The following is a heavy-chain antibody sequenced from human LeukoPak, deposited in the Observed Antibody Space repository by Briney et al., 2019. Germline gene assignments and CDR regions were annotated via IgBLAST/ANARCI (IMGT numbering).Heavy chain of an antibody. CDR3: ARDYYDSSGYYDY. Sequence: KPSETLSLTCTVSGGSISSSSYYWGWIRQPPGKGLEWIGSIYHSGSTYYNPSLKSRVTISVDTSKNQFSLKLSSVTAADTAVYYCARDYYDSSGYYDYWGQGTLVTVSS. J-gene: IGHJ4*02. CDR2: IYHSGST. D-gene: IGHD3-22*01. V-gene: IGHV4-39*07. CDR1: GGSISSSSYY.